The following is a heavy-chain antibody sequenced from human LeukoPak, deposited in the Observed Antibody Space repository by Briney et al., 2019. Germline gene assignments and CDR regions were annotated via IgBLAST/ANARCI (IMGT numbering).Heavy chain of an antibody. V-gene: IGHV4-39*07. Sequence: SETLSLTCTVSGGSISSSSYYWGWIRQPPGKGLEWIGSIYYSGSTYYNPSLKSRVTISVDTSKNQFSLKLSSVTAADTAVYYCARKPLAVAGTARIDYWGQGTLVTVSS. CDR1: GGSISSSSYY. CDR3: ARKPLAVAGTARIDY. D-gene: IGHD6-19*01. J-gene: IGHJ4*02. CDR2: IYYSGST.